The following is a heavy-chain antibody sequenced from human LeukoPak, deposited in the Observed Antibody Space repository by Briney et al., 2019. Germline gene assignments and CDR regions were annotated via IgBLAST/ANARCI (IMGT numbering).Heavy chain of an antibody. J-gene: IGHJ3*02. CDR2: INHSGST. CDR3: ARSTYFWGSYRPMQSDAFDI. D-gene: IGHD3-16*02. V-gene: IGHV4-34*01. Sequence: SETLSLTCAVSGGSFRGYYWSWIRQPPGKGLEWIGEINHSGSTNYNPSLKSRATISVDTSKNQFSLKLSSVTAADTAVYYCARSTYFWGSYRPMQSDAFDIWGQGTMVTVSS. CDR1: GGSFRGYY.